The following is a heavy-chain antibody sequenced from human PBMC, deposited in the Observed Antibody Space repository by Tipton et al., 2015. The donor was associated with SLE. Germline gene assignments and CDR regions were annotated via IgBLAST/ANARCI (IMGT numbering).Heavy chain of an antibody. V-gene: IGHV4-59*11. Sequence: TLSLTCTVSGGSISSHYWSWIRQPPGKGLEWIGYIYYSGSTNYNPSLKSRVTISVDTSKTQFSLKLSSVTAADTAVYYCAREGSGWYEGYYYYGMDVWGQGTTVTVSS. CDR3: AREGSGWYEGYYYYGMDV. CDR1: GGSISSHY. D-gene: IGHD6-19*01. J-gene: IGHJ6*02. CDR2: IYYSGST.